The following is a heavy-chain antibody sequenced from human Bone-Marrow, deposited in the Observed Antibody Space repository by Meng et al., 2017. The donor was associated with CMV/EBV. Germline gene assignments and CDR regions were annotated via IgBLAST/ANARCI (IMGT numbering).Heavy chain of an antibody. J-gene: IGHJ4*02. CDR1: GFTFSSYA. D-gene: IGHD3-22*01. Sequence: GGSLRLSCAASGFTFSSYAMSWVRQAPGKGLEWVSAISGSGGSTYYADSVKGRFTISRDNSKNTLYLQMNSLRAEDTAVYYCAKRRDYYDSSGYSYWGQGTLVTSPQ. V-gene: IGHV3-23*01. CDR3: AKRRDYYDSSGYSY. CDR2: ISGSGGST.